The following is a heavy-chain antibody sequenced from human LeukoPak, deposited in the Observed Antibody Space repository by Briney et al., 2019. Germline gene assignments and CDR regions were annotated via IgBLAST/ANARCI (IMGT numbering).Heavy chain of an antibody. Sequence: SETLSLTCAVYGGFFSGYYWSWIRQPPGKGLEWIGEINHSGSTNYNPSLKSRVTISVDTSKNQFSLKLSSVTAADTAVYYCARGLEQQLPYYYYYMDVWGKGTTVTVSS. V-gene: IGHV4-34*01. D-gene: IGHD6-13*01. CDR2: INHSGST. CDR1: GGFFSGYY. J-gene: IGHJ6*03. CDR3: ARGLEQQLPYYYYYMDV.